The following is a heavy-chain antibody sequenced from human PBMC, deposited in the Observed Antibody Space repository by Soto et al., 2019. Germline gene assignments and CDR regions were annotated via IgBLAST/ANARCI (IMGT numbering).Heavy chain of an antibody. CDR3: ARDRKGGYSYGYFDY. CDR1: GGSISSGDYY. V-gene: IGHV4-30-4*01. CDR2: IYYSGST. D-gene: IGHD5-18*01. Sequence: PSETLSLICTVSGGSISSGDYYWSWIRQPPGKGLEWIGYIYYSGSTYYNPSLKSRVTISVDTSKNQFSLKLSSVTAADTAVYYCARDRKGGYSYGYFDYWGQGTLVTVSS. J-gene: IGHJ4*02.